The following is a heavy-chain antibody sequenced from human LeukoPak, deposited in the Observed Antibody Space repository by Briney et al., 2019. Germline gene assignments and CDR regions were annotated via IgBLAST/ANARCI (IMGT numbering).Heavy chain of an antibody. CDR2: INHSGST. CDR1: GGSFSGYY. J-gene: IGHJ6*03. Sequence: PSETLSLTCAVYGGSFSGYYWSWIRQPPGKGLEWIGEINHSGSTNYNPSLKSRVTISVDTSKNQFSLKLSSVTAADTAVYYCASLKTAPGMDVWGKGTTVTVSS. V-gene: IGHV4-34*01. CDR3: ASLKTAPGMDV. D-gene: IGHD1-1*01.